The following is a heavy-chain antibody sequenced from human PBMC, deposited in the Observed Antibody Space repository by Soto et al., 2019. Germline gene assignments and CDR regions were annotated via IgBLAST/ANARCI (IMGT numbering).Heavy chain of an antibody. D-gene: IGHD6-19*01. Sequence: PSQTLSLTCTVSGGYISSSSYYWGWIRQPPGKGLEWIGSIYYSGSTYYNPSLKSRVTISVDTSKNQFSLKLSSVTAADTAVYYCARHSSIAVAGYYYYGMDVWGQRTTVTVSS. CDR2: IYYSGST. V-gene: IGHV4-39*01. CDR1: GGYISSSSYY. J-gene: IGHJ6*02. CDR3: ARHSSIAVAGYYYYGMDV.